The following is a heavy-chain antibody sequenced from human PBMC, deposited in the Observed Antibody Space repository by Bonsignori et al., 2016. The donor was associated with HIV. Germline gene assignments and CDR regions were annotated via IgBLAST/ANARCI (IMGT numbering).Heavy chain of an antibody. D-gene: IGHD2-2*01. Sequence: QVQLVQSGAEVKKPGASVKVSCKAYGYIITDHYIHWVRQAPGQGLEWMGWIDPNSGTTYYAERFQDRVTMTRETSVNTVYMEMRFLRSDDTVRFLCARGGAATSSCCWGQG. V-gene: IGHV1-2*02. CDR3: ARGGAATSSCC. CDR1: GYIITDHY. CDR2: IDPNSGTT. J-gene: IGHJ4*02.